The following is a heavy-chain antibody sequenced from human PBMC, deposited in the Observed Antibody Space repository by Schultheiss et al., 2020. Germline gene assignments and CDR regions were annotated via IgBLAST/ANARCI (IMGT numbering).Heavy chain of an antibody. D-gene: IGHD3-10*01. CDR1: GFTFSSYS. J-gene: IGHJ4*02. V-gene: IGHV3-48*02. Sequence: GGSLRLSCAASGFTFSSYSMNWVRQAPGKGLEWVSYISSSSSTIYYADSVKGRFTISRDNAKNSLYLQMNSLRDEDTAVYYCARAGRVGELCSRFDYWGQGTLVTGSS. CDR2: ISSSSSTI. CDR3: ARAGRVGELCSRFDY.